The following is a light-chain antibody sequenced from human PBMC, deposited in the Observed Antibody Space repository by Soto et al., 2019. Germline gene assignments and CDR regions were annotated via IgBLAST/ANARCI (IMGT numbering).Light chain of an antibody. Sequence: MSQSPATLSVSLGERVTLSCRASQNIHNHMSWYQQKPGQAPRLLIYGASNRATGIPDRFSGSGSGTDFTLTISRLEPEDFAVYYCQQYGSSGTFGKGTKVDIK. CDR2: GAS. V-gene: IGKV3-20*01. CDR3: QQYGSSGT. J-gene: IGKJ1*01. CDR1: QNIHNH.